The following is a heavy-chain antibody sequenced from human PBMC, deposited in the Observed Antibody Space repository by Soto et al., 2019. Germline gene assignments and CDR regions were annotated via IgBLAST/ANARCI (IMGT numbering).Heavy chain of an antibody. J-gene: IGHJ6*03. CDR1: GGTFSSYT. Sequence: GASVKVSCKASGGTFSSYTISWVRQAPGQGLEWMGRIIPILGIANYAQKFQGRVTITADKSTSTAYMELSSLRSEDTAVYYCARFIEYYYFMDVWGKGTTVTVSS. V-gene: IGHV1-69*02. CDR3: ARFIEYYYFMDV. CDR2: IIPILGIA.